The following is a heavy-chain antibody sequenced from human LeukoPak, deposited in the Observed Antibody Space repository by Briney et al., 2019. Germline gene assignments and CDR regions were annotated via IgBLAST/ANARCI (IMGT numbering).Heavy chain of an antibody. CDR2: IYTSGST. CDR3: ARDAAGPSVDAFDI. J-gene: IGHJ3*02. CDR1: GGSISSYY. Sequence: SETLSLTCTVSGGSISSYYWSWIRQPAGKGMEWIGRIYTSGSTNYNPSLKSRVTISVDTSKNQFSLKLSSVTAADTAVYYCARDAAGPSVDAFDIWGQGTMVTVSA. D-gene: IGHD6-19*01. V-gene: IGHV4-4*07.